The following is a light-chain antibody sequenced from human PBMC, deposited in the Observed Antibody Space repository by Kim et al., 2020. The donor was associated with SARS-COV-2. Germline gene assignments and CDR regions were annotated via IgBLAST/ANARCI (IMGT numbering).Light chain of an antibody. V-gene: IGKV3-15*01. CDR1: QSISSN. J-gene: IGKJ2*01. CDR2: GAS. Sequence: VSPGERATLPCRASQSISSNLAWYQQKPGQAPRLLIYGASTRATDIPVRFSGSGSGTEFTLTISSLQSEDFVVYYCQQYHNMQTFGQGTKLEI. CDR3: QQYHNMQT.